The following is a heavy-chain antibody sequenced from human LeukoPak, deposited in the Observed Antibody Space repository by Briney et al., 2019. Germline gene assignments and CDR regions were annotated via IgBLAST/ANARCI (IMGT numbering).Heavy chain of an antibody. CDR3: ARFEGARYSSGWHRNNWFDP. V-gene: IGHV4-34*01. J-gene: IGHJ5*02. CDR2: INHSGST. CDR1: GGSFSGYY. D-gene: IGHD6-19*01. Sequence: SETLSLTCAVYGGSFSGYYWSWIRQPPGKGLEWIGEINHSGSTNYNPSLKSRATISVDTSKNQFSLKLSSVTAADTAVYYCARFEGARYSSGWHRNNWFDPWGQGTLVAVSS.